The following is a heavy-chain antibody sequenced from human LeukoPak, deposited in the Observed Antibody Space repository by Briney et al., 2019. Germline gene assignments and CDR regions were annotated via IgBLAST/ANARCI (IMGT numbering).Heavy chain of an antibody. CDR3: VKDYGPIAAAGSHQEGYFDY. CDR2: ISWNGVSI. D-gene: IGHD6-13*01. Sequence: LSLTCTVSGGSISSYYWSWIRQPPGKGLEWVSTISWNGVSIGYADSVRGRFTISRDNAKNSLYLQMNGLRADDTALYYCVKDYGPIAAAGSHQEGYFDYWGQGTLVTVSS. V-gene: IGHV3-9*01. J-gene: IGHJ4*02. CDR1: GGSISSYY.